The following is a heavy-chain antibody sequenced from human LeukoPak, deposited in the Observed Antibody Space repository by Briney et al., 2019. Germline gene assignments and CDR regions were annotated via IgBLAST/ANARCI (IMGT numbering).Heavy chain of an antibody. CDR1: GYSFTSYW. J-gene: IGHJ4*02. Sequence: GESLKISFKGSGYSFTSYWIGWVRQVPGKGLEWMGNIYPGDSETKYSPSFQGQVTMSADKSSGTAYLQWTSLKASDSGMYFCARRPVGGWFYLDYWSQGTLVTVSS. CDR3: ARRPVGGWFYLDY. CDR2: IYPGDSET. V-gene: IGHV5-51*01. D-gene: IGHD6-19*01.